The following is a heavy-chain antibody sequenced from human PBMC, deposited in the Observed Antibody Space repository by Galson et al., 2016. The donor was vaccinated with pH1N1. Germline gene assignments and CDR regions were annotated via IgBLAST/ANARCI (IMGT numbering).Heavy chain of an antibody. D-gene: IGHD1-1*01. V-gene: IGHV1-69*13. CDR1: GGSFRNFV. J-gene: IGHJ5*02. Sequence: SVKVSCKASGGSFRNFVVSWMRQAPGQGLEWMGGLMPIFNTPKYAQKFQGRVTISADESSTTTYMELSGPTSEDTAVYFCARETVAAAWYNPFDPWGQGTLVIVSS. CDR2: LMPIFNTP. CDR3: ARETVAAAWYNPFDP.